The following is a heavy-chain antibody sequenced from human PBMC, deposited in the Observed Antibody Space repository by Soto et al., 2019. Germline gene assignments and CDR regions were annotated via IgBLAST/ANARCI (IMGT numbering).Heavy chain of an antibody. CDR3: TTEPDTAMIRTWDA. V-gene: IGHV3-15*07. D-gene: IGHD5-18*01. CDR1: SFTFSHAW. Sequence: EVQLVESGGGLVKPGESLRLSCAASSFTFSHAWMNWVRQAPGKGLEWVGRIRSKADGEATDYAAPVKGRFTISRDDSKNTLYLHMNSLKTEDTAVYYCTTEPDTAMIRTWDAWGQGTLVTVSS. CDR2: IRSKADGEAT. J-gene: IGHJ4*02.